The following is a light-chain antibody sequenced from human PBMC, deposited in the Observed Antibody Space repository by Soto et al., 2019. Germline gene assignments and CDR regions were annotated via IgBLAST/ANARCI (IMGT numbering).Light chain of an antibody. Sequence: EVVLTQSPGSLSLSPGERATLSCRASQSVMSNYLSWYQQKPGQPPRLLIYDTSIRATGVPARFSGSGSGTEFTLTISSLQSEDFAVYYCQQYNNWAITFGQGTRLEIK. CDR1: QSVMSNY. J-gene: IGKJ5*01. CDR3: QQYNNWAIT. V-gene: IGKV3-15*01. CDR2: DTS.